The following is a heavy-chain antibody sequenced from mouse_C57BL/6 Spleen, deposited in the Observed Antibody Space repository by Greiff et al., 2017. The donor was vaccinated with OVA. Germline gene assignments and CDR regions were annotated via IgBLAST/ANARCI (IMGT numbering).Heavy chain of an antibody. V-gene: IGHV1-81*01. D-gene: IGHD1-1*01. J-gene: IGHJ2*01. CDR3: ARYYGSSLYYFDY. CDR1: GYTFTSYG. Sequence: QVQLQQSGAELARPGASVKLSCKASGYTFTSYGISWVKQSTGQGLEWIGEIYPRSGNTYYNEKFKGKATLTADKSSSTAYMELRSLTSEDSAVYFCARYYGSSLYYFDYWGQGTTLTVSS. CDR2: IYPRSGNT.